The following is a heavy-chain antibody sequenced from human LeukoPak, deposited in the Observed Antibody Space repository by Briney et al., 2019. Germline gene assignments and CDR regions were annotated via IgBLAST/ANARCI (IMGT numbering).Heavy chain of an antibody. CDR1: GFTFSSYA. J-gene: IGHJ4*02. CDR2: ISGSGGST. CDR3: AKATAGYYDSSGNFDY. D-gene: IGHD3-22*01. V-gene: IGHV3-23*01. Sequence: GGSLRLSCAASGFTFSSYAMSWVRQAPGKGLEWVSAISGSGGSTYYADSVKGRFTISRDNSKNTLYLQMNSLRAEDTAVYYCAKATAGYYDSSGNFDYWGQGTLVTVSS.